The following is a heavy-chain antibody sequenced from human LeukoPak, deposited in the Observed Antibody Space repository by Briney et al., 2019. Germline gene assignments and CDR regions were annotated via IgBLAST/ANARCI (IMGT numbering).Heavy chain of an antibody. J-gene: IGHJ4*02. Sequence: GGSLRLSCAASGFTFSSYAMSLVRQAPGKGLEWVSAISGSGGSTYYADSVKGRFTISRDNSKNTLYLQMNSLRAEDTAVYYCANNRLVVVITYYFDYWGQGTLVTVSS. CDR1: GFTFSSYA. V-gene: IGHV3-23*01. CDR2: ISGSGGST. CDR3: ANNRLVVVITYYFDY. D-gene: IGHD3-22*01.